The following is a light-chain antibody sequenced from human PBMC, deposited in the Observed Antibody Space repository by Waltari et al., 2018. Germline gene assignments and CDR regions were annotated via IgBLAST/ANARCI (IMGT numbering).Light chain of an antibody. CDR1: KLGDQY. CDR3: LVWDTSSYV. J-gene: IGLJ1*01. Sequence: SYVLTQPPSVSVSPAQTASIRCSGDKLGDQYVSWYQQKQGQSPVLVIFQDTKRPSGMPERFSGSTSGNTATLTISGTQPMDEADYYCLVWDTSSYVFGTGTKVTVL. V-gene: IGLV3-1*01. CDR2: QDT.